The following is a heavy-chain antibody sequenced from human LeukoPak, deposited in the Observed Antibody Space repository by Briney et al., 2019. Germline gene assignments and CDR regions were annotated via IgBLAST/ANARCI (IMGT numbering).Heavy chain of an antibody. CDR3: ATLWFGELLAFDY. D-gene: IGHD3-10*01. Sequence: GASVKVSCKASGYTFTGYYMHWVRQAPGQGLEWMGWINPNSGGTNYAQKFQGRVTMTRDTSISTAYMELSRLRSDDTAVYYCATLWFGELLAFDYWGQGTLVTVSS. CDR2: INPNSGGT. CDR1: GYTFTGYY. V-gene: IGHV1-2*02. J-gene: IGHJ4*02.